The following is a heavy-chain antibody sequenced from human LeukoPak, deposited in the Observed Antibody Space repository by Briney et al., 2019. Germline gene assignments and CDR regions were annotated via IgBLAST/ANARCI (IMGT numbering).Heavy chain of an antibody. J-gene: IGHJ5*02. CDR1: GFTFSSYA. D-gene: IGHD2-2*01. Sequence: GGSLRLSCAASGFTFSSYAMSWVRQAPGKGLEWVSVIYSGGSTYYADSVKGRFTISRDNSKNTLYLQMNSLRAEDTAVYYCAKGTDIVVVPASTWGQGTLVTVSS. CDR2: IYSGGST. CDR3: AKGTDIVVVPAST. V-gene: IGHV3-23*03.